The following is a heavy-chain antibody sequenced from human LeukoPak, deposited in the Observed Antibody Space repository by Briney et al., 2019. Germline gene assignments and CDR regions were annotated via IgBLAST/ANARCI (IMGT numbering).Heavy chain of an antibody. J-gene: IGHJ4*02. CDR1: GGSISSYY. Sequence: PSETLSLTCTVSGGSISSYYWSWIRQPAGKGLEWIGHIYNSGSTNYNPSLKGRVTMSVATSKNQFSLHLSSVTAADTAVYYCARKAISLGYFHFWGQGTLVTVSS. CDR3: ARKAISLGYFHF. CDR2: IYNSGST. V-gene: IGHV4-4*07. D-gene: IGHD2-21*01.